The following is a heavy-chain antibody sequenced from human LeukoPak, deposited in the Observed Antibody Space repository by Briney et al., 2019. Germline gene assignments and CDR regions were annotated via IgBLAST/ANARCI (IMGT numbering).Heavy chain of an antibody. D-gene: IGHD1-26*01. J-gene: IGHJ4*02. CDR2: IKKDGSEK. CDR3: ARVVGVGATTIDY. CDR1: GFIFSGSW. V-gene: IGHV3-7*01. Sequence: GGSLRHSCTASGFIFSGSWMAWIRQAPGKGLEWVAIIKKDGSEKYYVDSMKGRFTISRDNAKDSLFLQMNSLRAEDTAVYYCARVVGVGATTIDYWGQGTLVTVFS.